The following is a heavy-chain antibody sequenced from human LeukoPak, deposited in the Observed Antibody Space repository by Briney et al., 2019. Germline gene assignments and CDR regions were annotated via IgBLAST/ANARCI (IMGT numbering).Heavy chain of an antibody. Sequence: GGSLRLSCAASGFTFSDYYMSWIRQAPGKGLEWVSYISSSSSYTNYADSVKGRFTISRDNAKKSLYLQMNSLRAEDTAVYYCAREGNDALDIWGQGTMVIVSS. V-gene: IGHV3-11*05. D-gene: IGHD4-23*01. CDR1: GFTFSDYY. J-gene: IGHJ3*02. CDR3: AREGNDALDI. CDR2: ISSSSSYT.